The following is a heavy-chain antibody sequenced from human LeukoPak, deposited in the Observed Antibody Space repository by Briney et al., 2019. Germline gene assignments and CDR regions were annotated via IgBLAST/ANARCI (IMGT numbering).Heavy chain of an antibody. CDR2: ISYDGSNK. CDR3: AKEITKKYSYGSYFDY. Sequence: GSLRLSCAASGFTFSSYAMHWVRQAPGKGLEWVAVISYDGSNKYYADSVKGRFTISRDNSKNTLYLQMNSLRAEDTAVYYCAKEITKKYSYGSYFDYWGQGTLVTVSS. J-gene: IGHJ4*02. V-gene: IGHV3-30*04. CDR1: GFTFSSYA. D-gene: IGHD5-18*01.